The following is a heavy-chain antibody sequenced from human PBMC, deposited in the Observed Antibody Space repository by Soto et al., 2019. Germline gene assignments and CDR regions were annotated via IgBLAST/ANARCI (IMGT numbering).Heavy chain of an antibody. CDR3: ARGPVWGVPAAMTYYYYGMGV. J-gene: IGHJ6*02. Sequence: ASVKVSCKASGYTFTGYYMHWVRQAPGQGLEWMGWINPNSGGTNYAQKFQGWVTMTRDTSISTAYMELSRLRSDDTAVYYCARGPVWGVPAAMTYYYYGMGVWGQGTTVTVSS. CDR1: GYTFTGYY. D-gene: IGHD2-2*01. CDR2: INPNSGGT. V-gene: IGHV1-2*04.